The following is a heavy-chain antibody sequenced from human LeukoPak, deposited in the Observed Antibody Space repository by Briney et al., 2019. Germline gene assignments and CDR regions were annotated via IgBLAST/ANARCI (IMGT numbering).Heavy chain of an antibody. J-gene: IGHJ6*02. D-gene: IGHD4-11*01. CDR3: ARVGNYVSYYYYGMDV. CDR1: GFTFSSYR. CDR2: IKQDGSQK. V-gene: IGHV3-7*02. Sequence: GGSLRLSCAASGFTFSSYRMTWVRQAPGKGLEWVANIKQDGSQKYYVDSVKGRFTISRDNAKNSLYLQMNSLRAEDTAVYYCARVGNYVSYYYYGMDVWGQGTTVTDSS.